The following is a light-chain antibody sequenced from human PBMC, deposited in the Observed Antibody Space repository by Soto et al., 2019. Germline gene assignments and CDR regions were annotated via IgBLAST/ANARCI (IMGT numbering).Light chain of an antibody. CDR3: QQYDTWPRT. J-gene: IGKJ1*01. CDR2: GAS. V-gene: IGKV3-15*01. CDR1: QSVSSN. Sequence: EIVMTQSPASLSVPPGERATLSCRASQSVSSNFARYLQKPGQAPRLLIYGASTRATAVPARFTASGSGTEFTLTISSLQSDDFGVYYCQQYDTWPRTFGQGTKVDIK.